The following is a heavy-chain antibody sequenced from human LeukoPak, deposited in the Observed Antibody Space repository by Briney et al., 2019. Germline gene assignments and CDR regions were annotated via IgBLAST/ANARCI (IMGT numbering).Heavy chain of an antibody. V-gene: IGHV4-39*07. CDR1: GGSISSSSYY. CDR2: IYYSGST. Sequence: PSETLSLTCTVSGGSISSSSYYWGWLRQPPGKGLEWIGSIYYSGSTYYNPSLKSRVTISVDTSKNQFSLKLSSVTAADTAVYYCARDYNWDYWGQGTLVTVSS. D-gene: IGHD1-20*01. J-gene: IGHJ4*02. CDR3: ARDYNWDY.